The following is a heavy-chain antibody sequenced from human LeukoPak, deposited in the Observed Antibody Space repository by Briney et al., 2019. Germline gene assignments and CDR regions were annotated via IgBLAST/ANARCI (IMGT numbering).Heavy chain of an antibody. CDR2: ISNGGTT. CDR3: VRLQPNTGEWAFDI. J-gene: IGHJ3*02. D-gene: IGHD1-1*01. V-gene: IGHV4-59*01. CDR1: GDSISKYY. Sequence: PSETLSLTCTVSGDSISKYYWSWIRQPPGEGLEWIGYISNGGTTKYNPSLKSRVTISVDTSNNQLPLRLSSVAAADTAVYHCVRLQPNTGEWAFDIWGQGTMVSVSS.